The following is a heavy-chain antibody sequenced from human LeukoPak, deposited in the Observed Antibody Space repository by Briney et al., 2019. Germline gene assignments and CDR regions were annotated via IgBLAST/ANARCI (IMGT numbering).Heavy chain of an antibody. D-gene: IGHD2-2*01. CDR3: VRRPRRYQLLLYAFDI. J-gene: IGHJ3*02. V-gene: IGHV4-59*01. Sequence: SETLSLTCTVSGGSISSYYWSWIRQPPGKGLEWIGYIYHSGSTSYNPSLKSRVTISVDTSKNQFSLKLSSVTAADTAVYYCVRRPRRYQLLLYAFDIWGQGTMVTVSS. CDR1: GGSISSYY. CDR2: IYHSGST.